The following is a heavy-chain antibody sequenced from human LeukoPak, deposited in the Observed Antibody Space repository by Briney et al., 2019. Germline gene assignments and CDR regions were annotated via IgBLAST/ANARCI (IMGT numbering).Heavy chain of an antibody. J-gene: IGHJ4*02. Sequence: SETLSLTCTVSGGSISSSSYYWGWIRQPPGKGLEWIWSIYYSGSTYYNPSLKSRVTISVDTSKNQYSLKLSSVTAADTAVYYCARGASTVTSQGWSMYYFDYWGQGTLVTVSS. CDR1: GGSISSSSYY. CDR3: ARGASTVTSQGWSMYYFDY. V-gene: IGHV4-39*07. D-gene: IGHD4-17*01. CDR2: IYYSGST.